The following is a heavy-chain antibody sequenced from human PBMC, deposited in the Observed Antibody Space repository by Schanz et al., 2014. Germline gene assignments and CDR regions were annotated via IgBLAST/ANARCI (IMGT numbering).Heavy chain of an antibody. CDR2: IYSGGST. CDR1: GFTVNTNY. Sequence: EVQLVESGGGLIQPGGSLRLSCAVSGFTVNTNYMSWVRQAPGKGLEWVAVIYSGGSTFYTDSVRGRFTLSRDNSKNTVYLQMNSLRAEDTALYFCATDYSGGGCHIWGQGTMVTVSS. CDR3: ATDYSGGGCHI. J-gene: IGHJ3*02. D-gene: IGHD6-19*01. V-gene: IGHV3-66*03.